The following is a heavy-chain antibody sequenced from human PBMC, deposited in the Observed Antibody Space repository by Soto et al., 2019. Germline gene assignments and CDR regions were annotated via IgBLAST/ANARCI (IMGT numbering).Heavy chain of an antibody. CDR2: IYYSGST. CDR1: GAYISSGSYY. CDR3: ARSVFP. J-gene: IGHJ5*02. Sequence: TLSRTCTVSGAYISSGSYYWSWIRQHPGKGLEWIGYIYYSGSTYYNPSLKSRVTISVDTSKNQFSLKLSSVTAADAAIYYCARSVFPWGQGTLVTVSS. V-gene: IGHV4-31*03.